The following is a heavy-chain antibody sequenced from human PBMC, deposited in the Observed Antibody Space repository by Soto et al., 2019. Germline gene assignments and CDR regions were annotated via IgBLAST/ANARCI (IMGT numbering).Heavy chain of an antibody. CDR3: ARDRDQDSSSWYAIDAFNI. Sequence: QVQLVQSRTEVKKPGASVKVSCKASGYSFTSYGINWVRQAPGQGLEWMGWISTNKGNTKYAQKFQGRVTMTTDTSTSTAYMDLGSLRSDATAVYYCARDRDQDSSSWYAIDAFNIWGQGTLVTVSS. D-gene: IGHD6-13*01. J-gene: IGHJ3*02. V-gene: IGHV1-18*04. CDR2: ISTNKGNT. CDR1: GYSFTSYG.